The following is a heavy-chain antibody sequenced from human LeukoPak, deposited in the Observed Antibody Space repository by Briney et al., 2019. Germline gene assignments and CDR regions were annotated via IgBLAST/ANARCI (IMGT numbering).Heavy chain of an antibody. CDR3: ARELAVTAKTMFDQ. V-gene: IGHV4-4*02. CDR2: IYHSGTT. Sequence: PSETLSLTCAVSGDSISTTHWWTWVRQPPGKGLEWIGEIYHSGTTNYNPSLKSRVTISVDTSKNQFSLKLSSVTAADRAVYYCARELAVTAKTMFDQWGQGTLVAVSS. CDR1: GDSISTTHW. J-gene: IGHJ4*02. D-gene: IGHD2-21*02.